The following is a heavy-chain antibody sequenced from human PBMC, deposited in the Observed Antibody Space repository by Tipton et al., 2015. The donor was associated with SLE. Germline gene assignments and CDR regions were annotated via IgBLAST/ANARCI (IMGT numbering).Heavy chain of an antibody. J-gene: IGHJ1*01. V-gene: IGHV4-39*07. D-gene: IGHD1-26*01. CDR1: GGSISSSSYY. CDR2: IYYSGST. Sequence: TLSLTCTVSGGSISSSSYYWGWIRQPPGKGLEWIGSIYYSGSTYYNPSLKSRVTISVDTSKNQFSLRLSSVTAADTAMYYCVRMLGAEYFHHWGQGTLVTVSS. CDR3: VRMLGAEYFHH.